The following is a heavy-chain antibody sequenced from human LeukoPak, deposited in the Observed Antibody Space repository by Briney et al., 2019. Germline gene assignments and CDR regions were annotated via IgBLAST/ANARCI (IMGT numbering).Heavy chain of an antibody. V-gene: IGHV4-59*01. CDR1: GGSISSYY. Sequence: SETLSLTCTVSGGSISSYYWSWIRQPPGKGLEWIGCIYYSGSTNYNPSLKSRVTISVDTSKNQFSLKLSSVTAADTAVYYCARGSYLLHGLDYWGQGTLVTVSS. D-gene: IGHD1-26*01. CDR2: IYYSGST. J-gene: IGHJ4*02. CDR3: ARGSYLLHGLDY.